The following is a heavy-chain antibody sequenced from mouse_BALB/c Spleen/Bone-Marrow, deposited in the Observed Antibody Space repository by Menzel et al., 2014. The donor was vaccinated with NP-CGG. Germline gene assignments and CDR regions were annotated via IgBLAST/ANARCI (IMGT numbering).Heavy chain of an antibody. V-gene: IGHV1-69*02. CDR3: TRYGNSHYYAVDY. D-gene: IGHD1-1*01. J-gene: IGHJ4*01. CDR2: IYPSDTYT. Sequence: QVQLQQPGAELVRPGASVKLSCRASGYTFTSYWINWVKQRPGQGLEWIGNIYPSDTYTNYSQRFKDKATLTVDKSSSTAYMQLSSPTSEDSAVYYCTRYGNSHYYAVDYWGQGTSVTVSS. CDR1: GYTFTSYW.